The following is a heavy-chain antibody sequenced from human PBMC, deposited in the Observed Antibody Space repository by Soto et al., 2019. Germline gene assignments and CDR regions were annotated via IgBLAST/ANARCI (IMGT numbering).Heavy chain of an antibody. Sequence: QVQLVQSGAEVKQPGASVKVSCKASGFTFSRYYMHWVRQAPGQGLEWMGLINPSGVSTNYAQKFQGRVTLTGDTAPSTVSMELSGLRSEDTAVYYCARDNSESNSWWFDPWGQGTLVTVSS. CDR2: INPSGVST. J-gene: IGHJ5*02. D-gene: IGHD1-26*01. V-gene: IGHV1-46*01. CDR3: ARDNSESNSWWFDP. CDR1: GFTFSRYY.